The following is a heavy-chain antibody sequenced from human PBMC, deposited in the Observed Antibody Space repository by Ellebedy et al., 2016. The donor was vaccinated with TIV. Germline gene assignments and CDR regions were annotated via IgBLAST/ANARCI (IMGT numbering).Heavy chain of an antibody. CDR1: GFMFNTYA. CDR3: AGYCSGGSCLSTGCYYGMDV. D-gene: IGHD2-15*01. Sequence: GESLKISCAASGFMFNTYAMSWVRQAPGRGLEWVSTISGSGGTTYYVDSMKGRFTISRDNSKNTLYLQMNSLRAEDTAVYYCAGYCSGGSCLSTGCYYGMDVWGQGTTVTVSS. CDR2: ISGSGGTT. J-gene: IGHJ6*02. V-gene: IGHV3-23*01.